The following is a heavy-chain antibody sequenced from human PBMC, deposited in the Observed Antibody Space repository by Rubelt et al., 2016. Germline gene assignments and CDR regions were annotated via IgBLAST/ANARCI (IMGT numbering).Heavy chain of an antibody. CDR1: GGSFSGYY. J-gene: IGHJ6*02. CDR3: ARGRRGSSSWLGRDYYGMDV. D-gene: IGHD6-13*01. V-gene: IGHV4-34*01. CDR2: INHSGST. Sequence: QVQLQQWGAGLLKPSETLSLTCAVYGGSFSGYYWSWIRQPPGKGLEWIGEINHSGSTNYNPSLKSRVTISGDTSKNQFSLKLCAVTAADTAVYYCARGRRGSSSWLGRDYYGMDVWGQGTTVTVSS.